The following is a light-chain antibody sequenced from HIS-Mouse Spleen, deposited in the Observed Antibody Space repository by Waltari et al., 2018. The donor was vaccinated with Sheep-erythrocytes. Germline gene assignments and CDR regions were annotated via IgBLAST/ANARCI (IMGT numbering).Light chain of an antibody. V-gene: IGKV1-39*01. J-gene: IGKJ4*01. CDR2: AAS. CDR1: QSISSY. CDR3: QQSYSTPPT. Sequence: DIQMTQSPSSLSASVGARVPITCRASQSISSYLNWYQQKPGKAPKLLIYAASSLQSGVPSRFSGSGAGTDFTITISSLQPEDFATYYCQQSYSTPPTFGGGTKVEIK.